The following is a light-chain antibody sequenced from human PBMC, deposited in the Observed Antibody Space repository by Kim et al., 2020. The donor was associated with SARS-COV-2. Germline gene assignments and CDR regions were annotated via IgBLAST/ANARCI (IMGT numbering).Light chain of an antibody. V-gene: IGKV1-27*01. CDR3: QKYNSARFA. CDR1: QDIRNY. J-gene: IGKJ3*01. Sequence: DIQMTQSPSSLSASIGDRVTITCRAGQDIRNYLAWYQQKPGTVPKLLIYATGTLQSGVSSRFSGSGSGTDFTLTISSLQPEDVATYYCQKYNSARFAFGPGAKVDIK. CDR2: ATG.